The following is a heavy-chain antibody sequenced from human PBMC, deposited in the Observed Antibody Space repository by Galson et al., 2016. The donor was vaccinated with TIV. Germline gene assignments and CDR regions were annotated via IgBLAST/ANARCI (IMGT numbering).Heavy chain of an antibody. V-gene: IGHV3-30-3*01. CDR1: GFTFSSYS. Sequence: SCKASGFTFSSYSMHWVRQAPGKGLEGVAVISYDGSKMYAESVRGRFTISRDNAKNTLSLQVNSLRIEDTAVYYCAREVTMSAMWEKWFDSWGQGSLVTVS. D-gene: IGHD4-17*01. CDR2: ISYDGSK. CDR3: AREVTMSAMWEKWFDS. J-gene: IGHJ5*01.